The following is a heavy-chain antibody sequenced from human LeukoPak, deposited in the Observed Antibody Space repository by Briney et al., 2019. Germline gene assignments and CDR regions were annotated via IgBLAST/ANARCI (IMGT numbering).Heavy chain of an antibody. CDR1: GYTFTSYD. D-gene: IGHD2-15*01. J-gene: IGHJ3*02. Sequence: GASVKVSCKASGYTFTSYDINWVRQATGQGLEWMGWMNPNSGNTGYAQKFQGRVTMTRNTSISTAYMELSSLRSEDTAVYYCARDGGHCSGGSCPDAFDIWGQGTMVTVSS. V-gene: IGHV1-8*01. CDR2: MNPNSGNT. CDR3: ARDGGHCSGGSCPDAFDI.